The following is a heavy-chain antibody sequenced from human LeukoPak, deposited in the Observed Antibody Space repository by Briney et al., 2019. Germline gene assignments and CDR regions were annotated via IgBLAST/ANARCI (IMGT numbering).Heavy chain of an antibody. Sequence: SETLSLTCAVYGGPFSGYYWSWIRQPPGKGLEWIGEINHSGSTNYNPSLKSRVTISVDTSKNQFSLKLSSVTAADTAVYYCARAVAAMLDYWGQGTLVTVSS. J-gene: IGHJ4*02. CDR1: GGPFSGYY. CDR3: ARAVAAMLDY. D-gene: IGHD2-2*01. V-gene: IGHV4-34*01. CDR2: INHSGST.